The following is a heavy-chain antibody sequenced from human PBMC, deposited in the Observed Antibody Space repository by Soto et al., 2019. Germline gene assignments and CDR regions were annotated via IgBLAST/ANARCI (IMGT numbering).Heavy chain of an antibody. CDR1: GGSISDHY. CDR3: AGGLATEYYFDY. Sequence: PXGTLSLTCTVSGGSISDHYWSWIRQPPGKGLEWIGYIYYSGRTNHNPSLKSRVTISVDTSKNQFSLKLRSVTAADTAVYYCAGGLATEYYFDYWGRGTLVTVSS. V-gene: IGHV4-59*11. J-gene: IGHJ4*02. D-gene: IGHD3-16*01. CDR2: IYYSGRT.